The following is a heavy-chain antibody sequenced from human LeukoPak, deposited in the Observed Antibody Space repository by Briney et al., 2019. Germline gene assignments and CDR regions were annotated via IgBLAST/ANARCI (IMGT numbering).Heavy chain of an antibody. CDR3: ARDARVSSTSCPGY. CDR2: ISSSSSYI. D-gene: IGHD2-2*01. Sequence: GGSLRLSCAASGFTFSSYSMNWVRQAPGKGLEWVSSISSSSSYIYYADSVKGRFTISGDNAKNSLYLQMNSLRAEDTAVYYCARDARVSSTSCPGYWGQGTLVTVSS. V-gene: IGHV3-21*01. CDR1: GFTFSSYS. J-gene: IGHJ4*02.